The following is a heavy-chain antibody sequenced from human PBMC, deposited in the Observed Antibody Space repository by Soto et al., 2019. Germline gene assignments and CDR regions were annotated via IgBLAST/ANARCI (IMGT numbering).Heavy chain of an antibody. CDR1: GFTFSRYV. V-gene: IGHV3-30*18. CDR3: ANTITTNHYFDY. D-gene: IGHD1-20*01. J-gene: IGHJ4*02. CDR2: ISYDGSNR. Sequence: QVQLVESGGGVVQPGRSLRLSCAASGFTFSRYVMHWVGQATGKGLEWVAVISYDGSNRYYADSVKGRFTISRDNPKNTLYLQMNSLRAEDTAVYYSANTITTNHYFDYWGQGTLVTVSS.